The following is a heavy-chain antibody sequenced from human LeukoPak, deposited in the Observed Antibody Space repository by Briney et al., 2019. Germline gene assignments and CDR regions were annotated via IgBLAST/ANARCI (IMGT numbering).Heavy chain of an antibody. CDR2: IFHRGST. V-gene: IGHV4-34*12. Sequence: SETLSLTCAVYGGSFSGYYWSWVRQPPGKGLEWIGEIFHRGSTNYNSSLKRRVTISVDKSKNQFSLMLNSVTAADTAVYYCARAGGVVGAAPGSGDFDSWGPGTLVTVSS. CDR1: GGSFSGYY. CDR3: ARAGGVVGAAPGSGDFDS. D-gene: IGHD2-15*01. J-gene: IGHJ4*02.